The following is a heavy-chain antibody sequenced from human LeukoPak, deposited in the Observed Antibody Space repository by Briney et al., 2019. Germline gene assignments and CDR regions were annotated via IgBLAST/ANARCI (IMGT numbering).Heavy chain of an antibody. D-gene: IGHD3-9*01. Sequence: SVKVSCKASGGTFSSYAISWVRQAPGQGLEWMGRIIPILGIANYAQKFQGRVTITADKSTSTAYMELSSLRSEDTAVYYCARGTNFDWLPLYWGQGTLVTVSS. V-gene: IGHV1-69*04. CDR1: GGTFSSYA. CDR3: ARGTNFDWLPLY. J-gene: IGHJ4*02. CDR2: IIPILGIA.